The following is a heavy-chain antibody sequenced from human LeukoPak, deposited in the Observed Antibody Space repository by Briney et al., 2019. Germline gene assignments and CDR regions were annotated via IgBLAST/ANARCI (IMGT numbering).Heavy chain of an antibody. J-gene: IGHJ4*02. CDR3: AKRIQRCAVVRGASFDY. CDR2: ISGSGGST. Sequence: GGSLRPSCAATGFTFSSYAMSWVRQAPGKGLEWVSSISGSGGSTYYADSVKGRFTISRDNSKNTLYLQMSSLRAEDTVVYYCAKRIQRCAVVRGASFDYWGQGILVTVSS. CDR1: GFTFSSYA. V-gene: IGHV3-23*01. D-gene: IGHD3-10*01.